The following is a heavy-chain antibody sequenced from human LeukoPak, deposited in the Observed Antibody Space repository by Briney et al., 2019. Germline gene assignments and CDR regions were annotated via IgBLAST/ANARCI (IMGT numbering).Heavy chain of an antibody. CDR3: AREAVLRYFDWLDSYYFDY. CDR1: GFTFSSYA. V-gene: IGHV3-30*04. Sequence: GGSLRLSCAASGFTFSSYAMHWVRQAPGKGLEWVAVISYDGSNKYYADSVKSRFTISRDNSKNTLYLQMNSLRAEDTAVYYCAREAVLRYFDWLDSYYFDYWGQGTLVTVSS. D-gene: IGHD3-9*01. CDR2: ISYDGSNK. J-gene: IGHJ4*02.